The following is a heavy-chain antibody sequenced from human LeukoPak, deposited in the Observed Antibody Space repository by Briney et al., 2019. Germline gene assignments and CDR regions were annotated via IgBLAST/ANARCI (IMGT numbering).Heavy chain of an antibody. J-gene: IGHJ4*02. D-gene: IGHD5-24*01. CDR2: INPSGGST. CDR1: GYTFASYY. V-gene: IGHV1-46*01. Sequence: ASVKISCKASGYTFASYYIHWVRQAPGQGLEWMGIINPSGGSTSYAQRFQGRITMTRDTSTSIVHMELSSLRSEDTAFYYCARDLLRDGYSAPSDYWGQGTLVTVS. CDR3: ARDLLRDGYSAPSDY.